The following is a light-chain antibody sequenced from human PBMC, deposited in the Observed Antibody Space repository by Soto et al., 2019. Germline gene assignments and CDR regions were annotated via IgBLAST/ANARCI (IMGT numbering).Light chain of an antibody. CDR1: SSDVGGYNY. CDR3: SSYAGSNNYV. V-gene: IGLV2-8*01. J-gene: IGLJ1*01. Sequence: QSALTQPPSASGSPGQSVTISCTGTSSDVGGYNYVSWYQQHPGKAPKLMIYEVSKRPSGVPDRFSGSKSGNTASLTVSGLQAEDEADYYCSSYAGSNNYVFGPGTKVTGL. CDR2: EVS.